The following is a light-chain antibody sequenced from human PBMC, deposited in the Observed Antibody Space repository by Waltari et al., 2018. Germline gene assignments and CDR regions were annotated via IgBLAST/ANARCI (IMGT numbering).Light chain of an antibody. CDR1: NSNVGSYNL. Sequence: QSALTQPASVSGSPGQSITISCTGFNSNVGSYNLVSWYQKPPGKAPKLLIYEGNRWPSGVSNRFSGSKSDNTASLTLSGLQAEDEADYYCCSNVGSSVFFGGGTKLTVL. J-gene: IGLJ2*01. CDR3: CSNVGSSVF. V-gene: IGLV2-23*03. CDR2: EGN.